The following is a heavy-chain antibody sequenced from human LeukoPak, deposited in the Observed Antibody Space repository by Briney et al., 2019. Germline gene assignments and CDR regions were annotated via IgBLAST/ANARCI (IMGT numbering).Heavy chain of an antibody. Sequence: ASVKVSCKASGYTFTGYYMHWVRQAPGQGLEWMGRINPNSGGTNYAQKFQGRVTMTRDTSISTAYMELSRLRSDDTAVYYCARGSRGLPVFFDRRAHDYGDYEDYWGQGTPVTVSS. J-gene: IGHJ4*02. D-gene: IGHD4-17*01. V-gene: IGHV1-2*06. CDR3: ARGSRGLPVFFDRRAHDYGDYEDY. CDR1: GYTFTGYY. CDR2: INPNSGGT.